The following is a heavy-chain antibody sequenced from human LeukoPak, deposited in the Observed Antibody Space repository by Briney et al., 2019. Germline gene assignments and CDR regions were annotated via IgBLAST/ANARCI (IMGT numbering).Heavy chain of an antibody. CDR2: INHSGST. CDR3: ARSVRGAMSGYYYYMDV. D-gene: IGHD3-10*01. Sequence: ASETLSLTCAVYGGSFSGYYWSWIRQPPGKGLEWIGEINHSGSTNYNPSLKSRVTISVDTSKNQFSLKLSSVTAADTAVYYCARSVRGAMSGYYYYMDVWGKGTTVTISS. J-gene: IGHJ6*03. CDR1: GGSFSGYY. V-gene: IGHV4-34*01.